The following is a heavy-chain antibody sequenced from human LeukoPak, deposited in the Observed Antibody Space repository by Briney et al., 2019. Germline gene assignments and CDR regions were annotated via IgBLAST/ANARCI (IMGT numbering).Heavy chain of an antibody. CDR3: AKDLGYCSGSSCSYFDY. D-gene: IGHD2-15*01. CDR1: GFTFSSYG. J-gene: IGHJ4*02. Sequence: GGSLRLSCAASGFTFSSYGMHWVRQAPGKGLEWVAVISYDGSNKYYADSVKGRFTISRDNSKNTLYLQMNSLRAEDTAVYYCAKDLGYCSGSSCSYFDYRGQGTLVTVSS. V-gene: IGHV3-30*18. CDR2: ISYDGSNK.